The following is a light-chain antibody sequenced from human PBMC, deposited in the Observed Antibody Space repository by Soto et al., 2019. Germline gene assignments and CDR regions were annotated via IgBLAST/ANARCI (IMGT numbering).Light chain of an antibody. J-gene: IGKJ4*01. V-gene: IGKV1-39*01. CDR1: QSISSY. CDR3: QQSYSTPVT. CDR2: AAS. Sequence: DIQMTQSPSSLSASVGDRVTITCRGSQSISSYLNWYQQKPGKAPKLLIYAASSLQSGVPSRFSGSGSGTDFTLTISSLQPEDFATYYCQQSYSTPVTFGGGTKVDIK.